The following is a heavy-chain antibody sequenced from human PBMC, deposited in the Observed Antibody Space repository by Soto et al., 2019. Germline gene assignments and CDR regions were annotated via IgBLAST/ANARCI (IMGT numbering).Heavy chain of an antibody. CDR3: TKDQDKTGFPSYFDP. CDR1: GLTFSDYG. Sequence: EVQLLESGGGLVQPGGSLRLSCAVSGLTFSDYGMNWVRQAPGKGLEWVSVISSTGDRKNYVDSVKGRFTISRDNSKNMLHLEMNTLGAEDTAIYYCTKDQDKTGFPSYFDPWGQGTVVTVSS. J-gene: IGHJ5*02. D-gene: IGHD1-26*01. CDR2: ISSTGDRK. V-gene: IGHV3-23*01.